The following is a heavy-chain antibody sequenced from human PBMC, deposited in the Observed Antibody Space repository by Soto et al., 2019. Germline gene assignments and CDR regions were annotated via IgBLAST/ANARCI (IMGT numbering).Heavy chain of an antibody. CDR2: INPNGGST. CDR1: GYTFSNYY. J-gene: IGHJ6*02. V-gene: IGHV1-46*01. CDR3: ARDGWFSALRIPFGLDV. D-gene: IGHD3-3*01. Sequence: QVQLVQSGAEVKKPGASVTVSCKATGYTFSNYYIHWLRQAPGQGLECMGIINPNGGSTTYAQKFQGRVTITRDTSTSTVYMELSSLTSEDTALYYCARDGWFSALRIPFGLDVWGQGTTVTVSS.